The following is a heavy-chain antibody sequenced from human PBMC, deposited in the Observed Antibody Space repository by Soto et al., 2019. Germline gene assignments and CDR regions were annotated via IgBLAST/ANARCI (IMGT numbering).Heavy chain of an antibody. V-gene: IGHV3-30-3*01. D-gene: IGHD2-2*02. Sequence: GWSLRLSCAASVFTFSSYAMHWVRQAPGKGLEWVAVISYDGSNKYYADSVKGRFTISRDNSKNTLYLQMNSLRAEDTAVYYCASPVGVVPAAIGTNFDYWGQGTLVTVSS. CDR1: VFTFSSYA. CDR3: ASPVGVVPAAIGTNFDY. J-gene: IGHJ4*02. CDR2: ISYDGSNK.